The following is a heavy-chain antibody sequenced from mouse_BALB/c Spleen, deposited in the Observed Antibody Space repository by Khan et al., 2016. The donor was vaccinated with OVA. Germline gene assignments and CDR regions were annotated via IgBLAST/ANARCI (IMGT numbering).Heavy chain of an antibody. Sequence: VQLQESGAELVKPGASVRLSCKASGYTFTSYYLYWVKQRPGQGLEWIGDINPSGGGTNFNEKFKSKATLTVDKSSSTAYIQLNSLTSEDSAVYYCTRSGYGSFAYWGQGTLVTVSA. D-gene: IGHD2-2*01. CDR3: TRSGYGSFAY. CDR1: GYTFTSYY. V-gene: IGHV1S81*02. CDR2: INPSGGGT. J-gene: IGHJ3*01.